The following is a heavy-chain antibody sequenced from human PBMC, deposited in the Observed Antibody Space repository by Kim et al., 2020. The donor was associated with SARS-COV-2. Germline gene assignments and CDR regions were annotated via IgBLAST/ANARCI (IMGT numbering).Heavy chain of an antibody. CDR3: ARDPNSSGYYYVLDY. Sequence: SVKVSCKASGGTFSCYTISWVRQAPGQGLEWMGRIIPILGIANYAQKFQGRVTITADKSTSTAYMELSSLRSEDTAVYYCARDPNSSGYYYVLDYWGQGTLVTVSS. D-gene: IGHD3-22*01. J-gene: IGHJ4*02. CDR2: IIPILGIA. V-gene: IGHV1-69*04. CDR1: GGTFSCYT.